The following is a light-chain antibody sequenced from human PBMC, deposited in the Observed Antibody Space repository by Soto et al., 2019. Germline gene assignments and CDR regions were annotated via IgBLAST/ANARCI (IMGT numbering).Light chain of an antibody. CDR2: KAS. Sequence: DILMTQSPSTLSASVGERVTITCRASQSINTCLAWYQQKAGKAPNLLIYKASSLDNGVPSRFRGSGSGTEFTLTISSLQPDDFAAYYCQQYNYYPWTFGQGTKLEIK. V-gene: IGKV1-5*03. J-gene: IGKJ1*01. CDR1: QSINTC. CDR3: QQYNYYPWT.